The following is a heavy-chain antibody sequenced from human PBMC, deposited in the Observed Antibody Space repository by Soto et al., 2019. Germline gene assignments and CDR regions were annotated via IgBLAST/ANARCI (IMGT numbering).Heavy chain of an antibody. Sequence: SVKVSCKTSGFTFTNSAVQCVLQSRGQRLEWIGWIVVGSANTNYAQKFQERVTITRDMSTTTAYMELSSLRSEDTAVYYCAAGPYSSSWYHSDHWGQGTLVTVSS. V-gene: IGHV1-58*01. CDR2: IVVGSANT. J-gene: IGHJ4*02. D-gene: IGHD6-13*01. CDR3: AAGPYSSSWYHSDH. CDR1: GFTFTNSA.